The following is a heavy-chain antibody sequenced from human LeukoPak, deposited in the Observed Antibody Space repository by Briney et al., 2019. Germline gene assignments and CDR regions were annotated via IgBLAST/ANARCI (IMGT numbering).Heavy chain of an antibody. J-gene: IGHJ3*02. CDR1: GYTFTGYY. V-gene: IGHV1-2*02. D-gene: IGHD1-26*01. CDR3: VRAPWELGAFDI. Sequence: GASVKVSCKASGYTFTGYYMHWVRQAPGQGLEWMGWINPNSGGTNYAQKFQGRVTMTRDTSISTAYMELSRLRSDDTAVYYCVRAPWELGAFDIWGQGTMATVSS. CDR2: INPNSGGT.